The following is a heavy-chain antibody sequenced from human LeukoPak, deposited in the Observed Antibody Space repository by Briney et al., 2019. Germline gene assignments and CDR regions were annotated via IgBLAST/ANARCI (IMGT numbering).Heavy chain of an antibody. CDR3: AKGGNDFWSGYPYFDY. J-gene: IGHJ4*02. CDR2: ISGSGGGT. CDR1: GFTFSSYA. D-gene: IGHD3-3*01. Sequence: GGSLRLSCAASGFTFSSYAMSWVRQAPGKGLEWVSAISGSGGGTYYADSVKGRFTISRDNSKNTLYLQMNSLRAEDTAVYYCAKGGNDFWSGYPYFDYWGQGTLVTVSS. V-gene: IGHV3-23*01.